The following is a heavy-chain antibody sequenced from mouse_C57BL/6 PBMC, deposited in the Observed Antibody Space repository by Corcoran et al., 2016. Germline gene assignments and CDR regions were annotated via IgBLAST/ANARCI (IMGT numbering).Heavy chain of an antibody. CDR1: GYTFTDYE. Sequence: QVQLQQSGAELVRPGASVTLSCKASGYTFTDYEMHWVKQTPVHGLEWIGAIDPETGGTAYNQKFKGKAILTADKSSSTAYMELRSLTSEDSAVYYCTRKDYYGSSSHFDYWGQGTTLTVSS. D-gene: IGHD1-1*01. CDR2: IDPETGGT. V-gene: IGHV1-15*01. CDR3: TRKDYYGSSSHFDY. J-gene: IGHJ2*01.